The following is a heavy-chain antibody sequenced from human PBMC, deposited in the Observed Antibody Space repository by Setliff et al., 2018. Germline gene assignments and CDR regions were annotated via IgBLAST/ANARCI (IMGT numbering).Heavy chain of an antibody. CDR3: ARHLSHCTMTTCYNNWFDP. J-gene: IGHJ5*02. V-gene: IGHV4-38-2*01. D-gene: IGHD2-2*02. CDR2: LYHSGTT. Sequence: SETLSLTCAVSGFSITSGYYWGWIRQAPGKGVEWIGSLYHSGTTYYNPSLKRRVTISLDTSKNHFSLNLNSVTAADTAVYFCARHLSHCTMTTCYNNWFDPWGQGTLVTVSS. CDR1: GFSITSGYY.